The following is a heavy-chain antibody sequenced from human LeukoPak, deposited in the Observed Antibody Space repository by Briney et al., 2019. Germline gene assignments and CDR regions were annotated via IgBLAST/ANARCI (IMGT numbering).Heavy chain of an antibody. V-gene: IGHV1-58*02. Sequence: SVKVSCKASGLTFTSSAMQWVRQARGQRLEWIGWIVVGSGNTNYAHKFQERVTITRDMSTGTAYMELSSLRSEDTAVYYCAADRYCSGGSCYPYYFDYWGQGTLVTVSS. CDR3: AADRYCSGGSCYPYYFDY. CDR2: IVVGSGNT. D-gene: IGHD2-15*01. CDR1: GLTFTSSA. J-gene: IGHJ4*02.